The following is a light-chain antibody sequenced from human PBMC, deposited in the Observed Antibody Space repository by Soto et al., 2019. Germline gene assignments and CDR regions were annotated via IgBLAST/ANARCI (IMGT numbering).Light chain of an antibody. CDR1: QTVSSN. J-gene: IGKJ5*01. CDR2: DVF. CDR3: QQYNNWPS. V-gene: IGKV3-15*01. Sequence: EVVMTQSPATLSVSPGERATLSCRASQTVSSNLAWYQQRPGQAPRLLLYDVFTRAAGIPARFSGSGSETEFTLTIRSLQSEDFAVYYCQQYNNWPSFGQGTRLEIK.